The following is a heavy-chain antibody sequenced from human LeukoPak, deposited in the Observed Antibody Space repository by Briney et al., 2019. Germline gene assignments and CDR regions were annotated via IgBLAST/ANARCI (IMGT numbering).Heavy chain of an antibody. D-gene: IGHD3-22*01. CDR2: IYYSGST. V-gene: IGHV4-59*01. Sequence: SETLSLTCTVSGGSISSYYWSWIRQPPGKGLEWIGYIYYSGSTNYNPSLKSRDTISVDTSKNQFSLKLSSVTAADTAVYYCARENDSSGYSDHWGQGTLVTVSS. J-gene: IGHJ4*02. CDR3: ARENDSSGYSDH. CDR1: GGSISSYY.